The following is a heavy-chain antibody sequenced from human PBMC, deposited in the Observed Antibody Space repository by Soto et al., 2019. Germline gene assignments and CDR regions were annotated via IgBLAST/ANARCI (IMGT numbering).Heavy chain of an antibody. CDR1: GYSFTSYW. CDR3: ARPHYYGSGSYYAPDY. J-gene: IGHJ4*02. Sequence: PGESLKISCKGSGYSFTSYWIGWVRQMPGKGLEWMGIIYPGDSDTRYSPSFQGQVTISADKSISTAYLQWSSLKASDTAMYCCARPHYYGSGSYYAPDYWGQGTLVTVS. D-gene: IGHD3-10*01. V-gene: IGHV5-51*01. CDR2: IYPGDSDT.